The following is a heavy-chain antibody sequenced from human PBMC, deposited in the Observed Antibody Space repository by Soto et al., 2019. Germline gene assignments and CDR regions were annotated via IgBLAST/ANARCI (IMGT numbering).Heavy chain of an antibody. CDR2: ISYDGSNK. V-gene: IGHV3-30-3*01. CDR3: ARVSASYSSSPNWFDP. J-gene: IGHJ5*02. D-gene: IGHD6-13*01. Sequence: GGSLRLSCAASGFTFSSYAMHWVRQAPGKGLEWVAVISYDGSNKYYADSVKGRFTISRDNSKNTLYLQMNSLRAEDTAVYYCARVSASYSSSPNWFDPWGQGTLVTVSS. CDR1: GFTFSSYA.